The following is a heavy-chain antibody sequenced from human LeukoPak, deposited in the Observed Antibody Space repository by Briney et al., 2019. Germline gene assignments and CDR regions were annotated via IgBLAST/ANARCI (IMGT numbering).Heavy chain of an antibody. CDR3: ARGGEYDSSGYGGHWYFDL. Sequence: GGSLRLSCAASGFTFSSYGMHWVRQAPGKGLEWVAVIWYDGSNKYYADSVKGRFTISRDNSKNTLYLQMNSLRAEDTAVYYCARGGEYDSSGYGGHWYFDLWGRGTLVTVSS. J-gene: IGHJ2*01. CDR2: IWYDGSNK. CDR1: GFTFSSYG. V-gene: IGHV3-33*01. D-gene: IGHD3-22*01.